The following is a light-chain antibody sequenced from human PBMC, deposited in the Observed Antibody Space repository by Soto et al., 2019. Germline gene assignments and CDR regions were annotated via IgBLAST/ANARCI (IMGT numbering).Light chain of an antibody. CDR2: SNN. CDR1: SSNIGSNT. CDR3: AAWDDSLNGWV. Sequence: QSVLTQPPSASGTPGQRVTISCSGSSSNIGSNTVNWYQQLPGTAPKLLIYSNNQRPSGVPDRFSGSKSGTSASLAISGLXXXXXXDYYCAAWDDSLNGWVFGGGTKVTV. V-gene: IGLV1-44*01. J-gene: IGLJ3*02.